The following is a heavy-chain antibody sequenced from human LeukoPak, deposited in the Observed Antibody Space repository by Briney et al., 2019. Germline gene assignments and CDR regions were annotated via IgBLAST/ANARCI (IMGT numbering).Heavy chain of an antibody. D-gene: IGHD2-21*02. J-gene: IGHJ4*02. CDR2: ISGSAGET. V-gene: IGHV3-23*01. CDR3: AKSPYCGGDCYSDY. CDR1: TFTFSNYA. Sequence: PGGSLRLSCAASTFTFSNYAMSWVRQAPGKGLEWVSTISGSAGETYYADSVKGRFTISRDNSKNTLYLQMNSLRAEDTAVYYCAKSPYCGGDCYSDYWGQGTLVTVSS.